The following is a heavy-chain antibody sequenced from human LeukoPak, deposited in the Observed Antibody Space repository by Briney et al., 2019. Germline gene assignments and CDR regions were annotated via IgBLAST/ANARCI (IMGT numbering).Heavy chain of an antibody. V-gene: IGHV4-39*07. CDR1: GGSISSSSYY. CDR2: IYYSGST. J-gene: IGHJ5*02. Sequence: SETLSLTCTVSGGSISSSSYYWGWIRQPPGKGLEWIGSIYYSGSTYYNPSLKSRVTISIDTSKNQFSLKLSSVTAADTAVYYCATSGGPLNWFDPWGQGTLVTVSS. CDR3: ATSGGPLNWFDP.